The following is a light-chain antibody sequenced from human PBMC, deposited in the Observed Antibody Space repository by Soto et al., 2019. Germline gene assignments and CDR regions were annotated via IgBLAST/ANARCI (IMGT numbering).Light chain of an antibody. V-gene: IGKV3-20*01. CDR3: QQCARSPRT. Sequence: EIVLTQSPGTLSLSPGERATLFCRASQSVTNSQLAWYQQKPGQAPRLLIFGASSRATGIPDRFSGSGSGTDFTLTIARLEPEDFAVYYCQQCARSPRTFGRGTTVEIK. CDR2: GAS. J-gene: IGKJ1*01. CDR1: QSVTNSQ.